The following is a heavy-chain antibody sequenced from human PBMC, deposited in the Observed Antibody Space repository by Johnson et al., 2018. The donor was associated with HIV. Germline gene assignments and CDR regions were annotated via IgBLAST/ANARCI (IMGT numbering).Heavy chain of an antibody. CDR3: ARDPWMAVDAFDF. Sequence: QVQLVESGGGVVHPGGSLRLSCAASGFIFNSYGMHWVRQAPGKGLEWVAVIRYDGSNGYYADSVKGRFTISRDNSKNTLYLQMNSLRAEETAVSYCARDPWMAVDAFDFWGQGTMVTVSP. V-gene: IGHV3-33*01. D-gene: IGHD5-24*01. CDR2: IRYDGSNG. CDR1: GFIFNSYG. J-gene: IGHJ3*01.